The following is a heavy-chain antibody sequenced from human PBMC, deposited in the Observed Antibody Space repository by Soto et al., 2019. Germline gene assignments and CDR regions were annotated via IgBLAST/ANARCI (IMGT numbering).Heavy chain of an antibody. V-gene: IGHV1-69*13. J-gene: IGHJ4*02. CDR1: GGTFGSHG. CDR3: ARGAMANFDY. Sequence: SVKVSCKASGGTFGSHGIAWVRQAPGQGLEWMGGFIAMLGTPTYAKKVQGRATITADESLTSSYLELRGLRSEDTAVYFCARGAMANFDYWGQGTVVTVSS. CDR2: FIAMLGTP. D-gene: IGHD5-18*01.